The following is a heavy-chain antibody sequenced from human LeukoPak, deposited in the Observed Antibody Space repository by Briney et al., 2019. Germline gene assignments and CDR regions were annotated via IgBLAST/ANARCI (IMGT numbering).Heavy chain of an antibody. CDR3: AKGRYSGSYFRACPDY. CDR2: ISGSGGST. J-gene: IGHJ4*02. D-gene: IGHD1-26*01. V-gene: IGHV3-23*01. CDR1: GFTFSSYA. Sequence: GGSLRLSCAASGFTFSSYAMSWVRQAPGQGLEWVSAISGSGGSTYYADSVKGRFTISRDNSKNTLYLQMNSLRAEDTAVYYCAKGRYSGSYFRACPDYWGQGTLVTVSS.